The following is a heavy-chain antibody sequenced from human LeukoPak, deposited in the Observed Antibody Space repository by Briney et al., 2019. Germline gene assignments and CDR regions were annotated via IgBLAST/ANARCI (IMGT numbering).Heavy chain of an antibody. J-gene: IGHJ4*02. CDR3: AREQLAGGCGY. CDR2: INPSGGST. CDR1: GYTFTSYY. Sequence: ASVKVSCKASGYTFTSYYMHWVRQAPGQGLEWMGIINPSGGSTSYAQKFQGRVTMTRDTSTSTVYMELSSPRSEDTAVYYCAREQLAGGCGYWGQGTLVTVSS. D-gene: IGHD6-13*01. V-gene: IGHV1-46*01.